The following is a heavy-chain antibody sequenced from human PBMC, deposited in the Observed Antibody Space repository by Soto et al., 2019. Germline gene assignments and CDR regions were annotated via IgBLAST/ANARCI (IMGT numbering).Heavy chain of an antibody. Sequence: AGGSLRLSCATSGFTFSSNALSWVRQAPGKGLEWVSSISSSSSYIYYADSVKGRFTISRDNAKNSLYLQMNSLRAEDTAVYYCARSGPLVAYYDYDYGMAFGAQGPSVPVS. D-gene: IGHD2-2*01. CDR1: GFTFSSNA. CDR3: ARSGPLVAYYDYDYGMAF. V-gene: IGHV3-21*01. J-gene: IGHJ6*02. CDR2: ISSSSSYI.